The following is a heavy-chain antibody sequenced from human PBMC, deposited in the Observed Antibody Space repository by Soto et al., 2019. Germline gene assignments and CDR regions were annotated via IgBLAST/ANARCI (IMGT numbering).Heavy chain of an antibody. V-gene: IGHV4-4*07. Sequence: SETLSLTCTVSGGSISSYYWSWIRQPAGKGLEWIGRIYTSGSTNYNPSLKSRVTMSVDTSKNQFSLKLSSVTAADTAVYYCARDFVVAGIRNYFDYWGQGTLVTVSS. CDR2: IYTSGST. CDR3: ARDFVVAGIRNYFDY. CDR1: GGSISSYY. D-gene: IGHD6-19*01. J-gene: IGHJ4*02.